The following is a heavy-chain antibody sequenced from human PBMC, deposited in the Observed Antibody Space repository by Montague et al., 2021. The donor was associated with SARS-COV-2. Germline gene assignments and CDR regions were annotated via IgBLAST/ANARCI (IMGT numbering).Heavy chain of an antibody. V-gene: IGHV4-39*07. CDR1: GGSISSSSNY. J-gene: IGHJ6*02. Sequence: SETLSLTCTVSGGSISSSSNYWGWIRQPPGKGLEWIGSIYYSGSTYYNPSLKSRVTISVDTSKNQFSLKLSSVTAADTAVYYCARLGRQQLVRLSGMDVWGQGTTVTVSS. CDR2: IYYSGST. D-gene: IGHD6-13*01. CDR3: ARLGRQQLVRLSGMDV.